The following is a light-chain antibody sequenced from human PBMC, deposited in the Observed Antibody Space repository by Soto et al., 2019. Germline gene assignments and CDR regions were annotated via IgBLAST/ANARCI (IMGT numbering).Light chain of an antibody. V-gene: IGKV1-5*01. CDR3: QQYNTYST. Sequence: DIQTTQSPSTLSASVGYRVTITCRASQSVSSWLAWYQQKPGKAPKLLVFDASSLESGVPRRFSGSGSGTDFTLVISSLQPDEFATYNCQQYNTYSTFGQGTKVEIK. J-gene: IGKJ1*01. CDR1: QSVSSW. CDR2: DAS.